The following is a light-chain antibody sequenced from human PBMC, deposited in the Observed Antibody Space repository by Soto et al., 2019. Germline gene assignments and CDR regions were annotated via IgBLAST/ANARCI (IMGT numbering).Light chain of an antibody. J-gene: IGKJ3*01. CDR3: QQDNSFPFT. Sequence: DIQMTQSPSSVSASVGDRVTITCRASQGISSWLAWFQQKPGKAPKLLIYAATSLQSGVPSRFSGRGAGKYFTITSSRLQPEDFASYYCQQDNSFPFTFGPGTKVDIK. CDR2: AAT. V-gene: IGKV1-12*01. CDR1: QGISSW.